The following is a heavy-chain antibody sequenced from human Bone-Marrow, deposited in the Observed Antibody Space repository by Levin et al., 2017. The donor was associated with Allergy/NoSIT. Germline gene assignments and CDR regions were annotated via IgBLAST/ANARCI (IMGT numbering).Heavy chain of an antibody. J-gene: IGHJ6*02. CDR2: INPKLGTT. CDR3: ARAGGSGPIGHYYGMDV. Sequence: GASVKVSCKASGYSFASYEINWVRQVPGQGPEWLGWINPKLGTTGYAQNLQVRVTMTRNISINTAYLELSSLRFDDTARYYCARAGGSGPIGHYYGMDVWGQGTTVAVSS. CDR1: GYSFASYE. V-gene: IGHV1-8*01. D-gene: IGHD3-10*01.